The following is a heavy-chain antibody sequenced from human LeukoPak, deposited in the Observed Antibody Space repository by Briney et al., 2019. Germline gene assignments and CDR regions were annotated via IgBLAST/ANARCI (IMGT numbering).Heavy chain of an antibody. Sequence: GGSLRLSCAASVCTVSSNFMSGVRQAPGKGLEWVSVIYSGGSTYYADSVKGRFTISRDISKNTLYLQMNSLRAEDTAVYYCARDLTVYGNNPLYYFDYWGQGTLVTVSS. CDR3: ARDLTVYGNNPLYYFDY. CDR1: VCTVSSNF. V-gene: IGHV3-66*01. D-gene: IGHD4-17*01. CDR2: IYSGGST. J-gene: IGHJ4*02.